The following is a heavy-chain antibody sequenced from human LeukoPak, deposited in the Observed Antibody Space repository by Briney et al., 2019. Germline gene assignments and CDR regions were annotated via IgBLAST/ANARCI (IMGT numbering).Heavy chain of an antibody. J-gene: IGHJ6*03. D-gene: IGHD5-18*01. CDR2: IYYSGST. V-gene: IGHV4-59*01. Sequence: SETLSLTCTVSGGSISSYYWSWIRQPPGKGLEWIGYIYYSGSTNYNPSLKSRVTISVDTSKNQFSLKLSSVTAADTAVYYRAREIRGYSYMDVWGKGTTVTISS. CDR1: GGSISSYY. CDR3: AREIRGYSYMDV.